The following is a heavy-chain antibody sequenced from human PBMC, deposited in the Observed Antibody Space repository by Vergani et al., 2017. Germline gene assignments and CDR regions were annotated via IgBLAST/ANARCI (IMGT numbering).Heavy chain of an antibody. V-gene: IGHV1-2*02. D-gene: IGHD4-17*01. CDR3: ARGGGDGDYGMDV. CDR1: GYTFTGYY. CDR2: INPNSGGT. J-gene: IGHJ6*02. Sequence: QVQLVQSGAEVQKPGASVKVSCKASGYTFTGYYMNWVRQAPGQGLEWMGWINPNSGGTNYALKFQGRVTMTRDTSISTAYMELSRLRSDDTAVYYCARGGGDGDYGMDVWGQGTTVTVSS.